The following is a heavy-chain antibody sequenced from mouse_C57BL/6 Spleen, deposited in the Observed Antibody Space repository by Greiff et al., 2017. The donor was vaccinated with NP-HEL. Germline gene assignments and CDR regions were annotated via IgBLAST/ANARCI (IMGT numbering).Heavy chain of an antibody. CDR3: ASLSSPAWFAY. J-gene: IGHJ3*01. V-gene: IGHV7-3*01. D-gene: IGHD1-1*01. CDR2: IRNKANGYTT. CDR1: GFTFTDYY. Sequence: EVKLMESGGGLVQPGGSLSLSCAASGFTFTDYYMSWVRQPPGKALEWLGFIRNKANGYTTEYSASVKGRFTISRDNSQSILYLQMKALRAEDSATYYCASLSSPAWFAYWGQGTLVTVSA.